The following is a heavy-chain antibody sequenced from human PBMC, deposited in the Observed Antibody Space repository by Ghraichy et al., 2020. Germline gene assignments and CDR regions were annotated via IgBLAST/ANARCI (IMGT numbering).Heavy chain of an antibody. J-gene: IGHJ4*02. D-gene: IGHD3-10*01. V-gene: IGHV3-7*01. Sequence: GGSLRLSCATSGFTYKIFWMSWVRQAPGKGLEWVANINQNGRQTFYADSVKGRFTISRDNAQNSLSLQMNSLRVDDTAVYYCAIGGDYKGRLGYWGQGTLVTVSS. CDR1: GFTYKIFW. CDR3: AIGGDYKGRLGY. CDR2: INQNGRQT.